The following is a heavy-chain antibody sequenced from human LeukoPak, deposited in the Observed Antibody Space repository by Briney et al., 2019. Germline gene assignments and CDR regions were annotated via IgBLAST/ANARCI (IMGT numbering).Heavy chain of an antibody. CDR2: ISYDGSHK. CDR3: AKDVVITMILGRGMDV. CDR1: GFTFSSYG. Sequence: GGSLRLSCAASGFTFSSYGMHWVRQAPGKGLEWVAIISYDGSHKYYADSVKGRFTISRDNSKNTLYLQMNSLRAEDTAVYYCAKDVVITMILGRGMDVWGQGTTVTVSS. D-gene: IGHD3-22*01. V-gene: IGHV3-30*18. J-gene: IGHJ6*02.